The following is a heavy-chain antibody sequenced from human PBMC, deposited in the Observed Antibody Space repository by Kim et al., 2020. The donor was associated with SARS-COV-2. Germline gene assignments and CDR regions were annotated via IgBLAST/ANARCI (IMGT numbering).Heavy chain of an antibody. V-gene: IGHV3-23*01. D-gene: IGHD5-18*01. CDR3: AKVGYSSPRYLDY. CDR1: GFTFSSYA. CDR2: TSGSSENK. J-gene: IGHJ4*02. Sequence: GFTFSSYARSWVRQAPEKRLEWVSCTSGSSENKDNAYSVKGRFTSSRDNSKNTLYLQMNSLRAEDTALYYCAKVGYSSPRYLDYWGQGTLAT.